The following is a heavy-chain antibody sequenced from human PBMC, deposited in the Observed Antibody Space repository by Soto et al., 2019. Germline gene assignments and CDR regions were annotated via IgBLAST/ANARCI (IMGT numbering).Heavy chain of an antibody. Sequence: ASVKVSCKASGYTFTSYYMHWVRQAPGQGLEWMGIINPSGGSTSYAQKFQGRVTMTRDTSTSTVYMELSSLRSEDTAVYYCARDRLSTGAPDRYCSGGSCYYTYYYYYGMDVWGQGTTVTVSS. J-gene: IGHJ6*02. CDR2: INPSGGST. V-gene: IGHV1-46*01. CDR3: ARDRLSTGAPDRYCSGGSCYYTYYYYYGMDV. CDR1: GYTFTSYY. D-gene: IGHD2-15*01.